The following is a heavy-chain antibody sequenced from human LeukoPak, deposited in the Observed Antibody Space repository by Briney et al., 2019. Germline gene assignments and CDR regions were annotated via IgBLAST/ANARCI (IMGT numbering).Heavy chain of an antibody. J-gene: IGHJ4*02. Sequence: GGSLRLSCAASGFTFSSYWMHWVRQAPGKGLEWVAVISYDGSNKYYADSVKGQFTISRDNSKNTLYLQMNSLRAEDTAVYYCAKVQNQHIVVVTAILDYWGQGTLVTVTS. CDR2: ISYDGSNK. D-gene: IGHD2-21*02. V-gene: IGHV3-30*18. CDR1: GFTFSSYW. CDR3: AKVQNQHIVVVTAILDY.